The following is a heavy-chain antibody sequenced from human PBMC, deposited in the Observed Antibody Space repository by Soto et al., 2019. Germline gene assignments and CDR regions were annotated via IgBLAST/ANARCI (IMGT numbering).Heavy chain of an antibody. CDR1: GFTVSSNY. Sequence: VQLVESGGGLVQPGGSLRLSCAASGFTVSSNYMNWVRQAPGKGLEWLSVLYSGAGTYYADSVKDRFTISRDNSKNTLYLQLNSLRAEDPAIYYCARECGGDCSNAFDLWGQGTMVTVSP. CDR3: ARECGGDCSNAFDL. V-gene: IGHV3-66*01. D-gene: IGHD2-21*01. J-gene: IGHJ3*01. CDR2: LYSGAGT.